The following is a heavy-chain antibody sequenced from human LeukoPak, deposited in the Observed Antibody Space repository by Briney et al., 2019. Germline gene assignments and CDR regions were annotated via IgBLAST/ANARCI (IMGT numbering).Heavy chain of an antibody. V-gene: IGHV4-59*08. CDR3: ARLQRIRSNHDYFDF. J-gene: IGHJ4*02. CDR2: ISNRGST. CDR1: GDSISTSY. D-gene: IGHD1-14*01. Sequence: SETLSLTCTVSGDSISTSYWSWIRQAPGEGLEWIGYISNRGSTNYNPSLTSRVTISVDTSKNQFSLRLTSVTAADTAVYYCARLQRIRSNHDYFDFWGQGTLLTVSS.